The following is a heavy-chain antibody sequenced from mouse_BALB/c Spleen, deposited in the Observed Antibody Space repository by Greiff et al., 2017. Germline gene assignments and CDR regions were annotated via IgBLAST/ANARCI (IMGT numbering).Heavy chain of an antibody. Sequence: EVQLQQSGPGLVKPSQSLSLTCTVTGYSITSDYAWNWIRQFPGNKLEWMGYISYSGSTSYNPSLKSRISITRDTSKNQFFLQLNSVTTEDTATYYSARDYRYPWFAYWGQGTLVTVSA. V-gene: IGHV3-2*02. D-gene: IGHD2-14*01. CDR3: ARDYRYPWFAY. J-gene: IGHJ3*01. CDR1: GYSITSDYA. CDR2: ISYSGST.